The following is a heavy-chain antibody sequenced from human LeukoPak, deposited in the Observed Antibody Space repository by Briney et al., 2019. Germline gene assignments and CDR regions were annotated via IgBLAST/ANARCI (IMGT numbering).Heavy chain of an antibody. CDR2: IKQDGSEK. D-gene: IGHD2-15*01. Sequence: PEGSLRLSCAASGFTFGSYWMSWVRQAPGKGLEWVANIKQDGSEKYYVDSVKGRFTIPRDNAKNSLYLQMNSLRAEDTAVYYCARGYCSGGSCYREYFQHWGQGTLVTVSS. CDR1: GFTFGSYW. CDR3: ARGYCSGGSCYREYFQH. J-gene: IGHJ1*01. V-gene: IGHV3-7*01.